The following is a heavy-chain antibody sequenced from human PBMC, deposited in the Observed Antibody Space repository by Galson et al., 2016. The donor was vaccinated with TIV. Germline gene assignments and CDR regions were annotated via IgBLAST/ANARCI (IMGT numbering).Heavy chain of an antibody. J-gene: IGHJ3*02. D-gene: IGHD3-22*01. Sequence: SLRLSCAASGFTFNTYRMKWVRQAPGKGLEWVAGIWYDGSKKSYADSVKGRFTISRDNSKNTVYLQMDSLRAEDTAVYYCARDQNYYDSSGYHLGRWDGGFDIWGQGTMVTVSS. CDR1: GFTFNTYR. CDR2: IWYDGSKK. V-gene: IGHV3-33*08. CDR3: ARDQNYYDSSGYHLGRWDGGFDI.